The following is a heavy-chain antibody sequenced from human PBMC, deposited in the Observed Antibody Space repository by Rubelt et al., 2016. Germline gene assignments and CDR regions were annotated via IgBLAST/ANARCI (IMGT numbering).Heavy chain of an antibody. CDR2: ISAYNGNT. D-gene: IGHD3-16*02. V-gene: IGHV1-18*01. Sequence: QVQLVQSGAEVKKPGASVKVSCKASGYTFTSYGISWVRQAPGQGLEWMGWISAYNGNTNYAQKLQGIVTMTTDTSTSTAYMELRSLRSDDTAVYYCARNLIMITFGGVIVPPDYWGQGTLVTVSS. J-gene: IGHJ4*02. CDR3: ARNLIMITFGGVIVPPDY. CDR1: GYTFTSYG.